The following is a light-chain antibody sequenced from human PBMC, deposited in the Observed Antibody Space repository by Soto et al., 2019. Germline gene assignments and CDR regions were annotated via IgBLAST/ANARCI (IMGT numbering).Light chain of an antibody. V-gene: IGKV3-11*01. CDR1: QSVSSY. J-gene: IGKJ1*01. Sequence: EIVLTQSPATLSLSLGERATPSCRASQSVSSYIAWYQQRPGQAPRLLIYDASNRATGVPARFSGSRSGTDFTLTISDLEPADFGLYYCQQRLNWPPGFGQGTKVDI. CDR2: DAS. CDR3: QQRLNWPPG.